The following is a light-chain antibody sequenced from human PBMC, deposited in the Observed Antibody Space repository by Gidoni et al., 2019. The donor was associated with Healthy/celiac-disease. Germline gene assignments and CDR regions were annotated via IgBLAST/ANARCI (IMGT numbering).Light chain of an antibody. CDR2: DVS. Sequence: QSALTQPRSVSGSPGRSVTISCTGTSSDVGGYNYVSWYKQHPGKAPKLMIYDVSKRPSGVPDRFSGSKSGNTASLTISGLQAEDEADYYCCSYAGSYTFDVVFGGGTKLTVL. J-gene: IGLJ2*01. CDR1: SSDVGGYNY. V-gene: IGLV2-11*01. CDR3: CSYAGSYTFDVV.